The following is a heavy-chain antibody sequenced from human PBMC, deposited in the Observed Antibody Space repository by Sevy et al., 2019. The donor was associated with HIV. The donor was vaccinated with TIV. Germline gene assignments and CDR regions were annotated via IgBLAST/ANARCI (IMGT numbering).Heavy chain of an antibody. J-gene: IGHJ5*02. CDR1: GYSFSDYW. D-gene: IGHD1-1*01. CDR2: IYPGDSET. Sequence: GESLKISCKGSGYSFSDYWIGWVRRKPGKGLEWMGIIYPGDSETGYNPSFEGQVTISADTSINTAYLEWRSLKASDTAMYYCARHKLSYDNNWIQDNWFDPWGQGTLVTVSS. V-gene: IGHV5-51*01. CDR3: ARHKLSYDNNWIQDNWFDP.